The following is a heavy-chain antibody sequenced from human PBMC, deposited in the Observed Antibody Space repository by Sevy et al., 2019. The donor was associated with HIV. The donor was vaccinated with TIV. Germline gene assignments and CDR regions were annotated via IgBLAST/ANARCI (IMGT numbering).Heavy chain of an antibody. V-gene: IGHV1-2*02. CDR3: ARRTAADSNGLYFDY. Sequence: ASVKVSCKASGYTFTGYYMHWVRQAPGQGLEWMGWINPNSGGTNYAQKFQGRVTMTRDTSISTAYMELSRLRSDDTAVYYCARRTAADSNGLYFDYWGQGTLVTVSS. CDR1: GYTFTGYY. CDR2: INPNSGGT. J-gene: IGHJ4*02. D-gene: IGHD6-13*01.